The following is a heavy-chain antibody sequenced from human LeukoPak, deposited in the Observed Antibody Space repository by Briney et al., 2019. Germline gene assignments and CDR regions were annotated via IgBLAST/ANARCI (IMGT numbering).Heavy chain of an antibody. Sequence: ESLRLSCAVSGFTFSGYWMHWLRQAPGKGLVWVSGINTDARITSNADPVNGRFTISRENANNTLHLQMNSLRTEDTAVYYCTRVRAYYFDYWGEGTLVTVSS. CDR2: INTDARIT. CDR3: TRVRAYYFDY. CDR1: GFTFSGYW. J-gene: IGHJ4*02. V-gene: IGHV3-74*01. D-gene: IGHD3-10*01.